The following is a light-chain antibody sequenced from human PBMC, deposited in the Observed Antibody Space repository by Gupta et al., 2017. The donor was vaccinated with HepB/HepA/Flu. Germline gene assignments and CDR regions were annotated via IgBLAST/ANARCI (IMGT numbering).Light chain of an antibody. CDR1: SSVIGDYNH. V-gene: IGLV2-14*03. CDR2: DVS. Sequence: APTQPASVSGSPRPAIIISCPGTSSVIGDYNHVYWYQQHTDKAPKLMIYDVSNRPPGVSTRFSGSKSGNTASLTISGLKKEDEADYYCSSLTTSSKLGFGGGTKLTVL. J-gene: IGLJ2*01. CDR3: SSLTTSSKLG.